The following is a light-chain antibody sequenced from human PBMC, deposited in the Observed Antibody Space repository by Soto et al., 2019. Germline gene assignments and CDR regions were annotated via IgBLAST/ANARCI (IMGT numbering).Light chain of an antibody. CDR2: GAS. J-gene: IGKJ5*01. CDR3: QQYDNWPPIT. CDR1: QSVSSN. V-gene: IGKV3-15*01. Sequence: EVVMTQSPATLSVSPGERATLSCRASQSVSSNLAWYRKKHGQAPRLLIYGASTRATGIPARFSGSGSGTEFTLTISSLQSENLAVYSCQQYDNWPPITFGQGTRLEI.